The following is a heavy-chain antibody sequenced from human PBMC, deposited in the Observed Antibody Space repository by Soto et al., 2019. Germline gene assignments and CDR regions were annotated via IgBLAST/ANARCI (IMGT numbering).Heavy chain of an antibody. D-gene: IGHD3-16*01. Sequence: SETLSLTCTVSGGSISSYYWSWIRQPPGKGLEWIGYIYYSGSTNYNPSLKSRVTISVDTSKNHFSLKLSSVTAADTAVYYCARPTFGGNYYGMDVWGQGTTVTVSS. CDR3: ARPTFGGNYYGMDV. J-gene: IGHJ6*02. V-gene: IGHV4-59*08. CDR1: GGSISSYY. CDR2: IYYSGST.